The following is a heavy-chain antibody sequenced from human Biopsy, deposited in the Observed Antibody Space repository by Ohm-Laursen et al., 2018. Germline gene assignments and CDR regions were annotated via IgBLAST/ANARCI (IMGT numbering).Heavy chain of an antibody. CDR2: INQSGET. J-gene: IGHJ4*02. D-gene: IGHD4-17*01. V-gene: IGHV4-34*08. CDR3: GNEVYGRDY. Sequence: GTLSPTCTVYGATFSDYYWSWIRQPPGKGLEWIGQINQSGETKYNPSLQSRVTISAEASKNQFSLKLRSLTAADTAIYYCGNEVYGRDYWGQGARVTVSS. CDR1: GATFSDYY.